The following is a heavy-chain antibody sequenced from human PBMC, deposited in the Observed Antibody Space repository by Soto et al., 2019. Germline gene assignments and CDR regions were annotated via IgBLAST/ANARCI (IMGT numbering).Heavy chain of an antibody. Sequence: GGSLRLSCAASGFTFSSYGMHWVRQAPGKGLEWVAVIWYDGSNKYYADSVKGRFTISRDNSKNTLYLQMNSLRAEDTAVYYCARVRFEPVGSSTEVFDYWGQGTLVTVSS. CDR3: ARVRFEPVGSSTEVFDY. V-gene: IGHV3-33*01. D-gene: IGHD3-10*01. J-gene: IGHJ4*02. CDR2: IWYDGSNK. CDR1: GFTFSSYG.